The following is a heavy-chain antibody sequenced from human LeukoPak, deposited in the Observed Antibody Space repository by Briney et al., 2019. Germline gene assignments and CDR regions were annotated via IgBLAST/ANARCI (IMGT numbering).Heavy chain of an antibody. J-gene: IGHJ4*02. D-gene: IGHD3-3*01. CDR2: VYHTGST. CDR3: TRDRLGGAVASWIPDY. CDR1: GGSISSFY. Sequence: SETLSLTCTVSGGSISSFYWNWIRQSPGKGLEWIGSVYHTGSTDYNPSLRSPVTISVDTSKNHFSQKVTSVTAADTAIYYCTRDRLGGAVASWIPDYWGQGILVTVSS. V-gene: IGHV4-59*01.